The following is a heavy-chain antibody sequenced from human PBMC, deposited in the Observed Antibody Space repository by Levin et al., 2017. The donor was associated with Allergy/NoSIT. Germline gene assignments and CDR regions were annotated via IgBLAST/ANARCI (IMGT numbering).Heavy chain of an antibody. CDR1: GFTFSSYA. J-gene: IGHJ6*02. CDR2: ISSSGSYL. V-gene: IGHV3-21*01. Sequence: GGSLRLSCAASGFTFSSYAMNWVRQAPGKGPEWVSSISSSGSYLYYTDSVKGRFTISRDNAKNSLFLQMNSLRVEDSAVYYCYVVLATRGYYDMDVWGQGTTVTVSS. D-gene: IGHD2-15*01. CDR3: YVVLATRGYYDMDV.